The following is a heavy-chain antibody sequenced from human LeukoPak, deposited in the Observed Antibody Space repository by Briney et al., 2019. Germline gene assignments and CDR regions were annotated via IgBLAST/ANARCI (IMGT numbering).Heavy chain of an antibody. J-gene: IGHJ3*02. CDR1: GFTFSSYA. CDR2: ISYDGSNK. Sequence: GGSLRLSCAASGFTFSSYAMHWVRQAPGKGLEWVAVISYDGSNKYYADSVKGRFTISRDNSKNTLYLQMNSLRAEDTAVYYCAREGRAVAGTLYAFDIWGQGTMVTVSS. CDR3: AREGRAVAGTLYAFDI. D-gene: IGHD6-19*01. V-gene: IGHV3-30*04.